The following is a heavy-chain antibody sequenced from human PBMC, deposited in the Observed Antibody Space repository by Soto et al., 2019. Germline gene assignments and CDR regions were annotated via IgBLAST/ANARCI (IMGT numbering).Heavy chain of an antibody. CDR2: ISYDGSNK. V-gene: IGHV3-30-3*01. CDR3: ARDLGYFDWLFDY. Sequence: QVQLVESGGGVVQPGRSLRLSCAASGFTFSSYAMHWVRQAPGKGLEWVAVISYDGSNKYYADYVKGRFTISRDNSKNTLYLQMNSLRAEDTAVYYCARDLGYFDWLFDYWGQGTLVTVSS. CDR1: GFTFSSYA. D-gene: IGHD3-9*01. J-gene: IGHJ4*02.